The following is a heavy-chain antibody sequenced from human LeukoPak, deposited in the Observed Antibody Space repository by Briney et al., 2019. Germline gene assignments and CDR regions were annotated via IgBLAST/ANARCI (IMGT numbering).Heavy chain of an antibody. CDR3: ARGWGCSGGTCYFDY. V-gene: IGHV3-53*01. CDR1: GFTVSSNY. Sequence: GGSLRLSCAASGFTVSSNYISWVRQAPGKGPEWVSFIYSGVSTYYADSVKGRFTISRDNAKNSLFLQMNSLRAEDTAVYYCARGWGCSGGTCYFDYWGQGTLVTVSS. CDR2: IYSGVST. J-gene: IGHJ4*02. D-gene: IGHD2-15*01.